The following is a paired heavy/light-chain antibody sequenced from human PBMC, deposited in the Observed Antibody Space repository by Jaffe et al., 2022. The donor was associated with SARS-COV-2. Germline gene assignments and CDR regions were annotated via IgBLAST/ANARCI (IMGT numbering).Light chain of an antibody. CDR3: MQALQVPLT. CDR2: LGS. Sequence: DIVMTQSPLSLPVTPGEPASISCRSSQSLLHSNGYNYLDWYLQKPGQSPQLLIYLGSNRASGVPDRFSGSGSGTDFTLKISRVEAEDVGVYYCMQALQVPLTFGGGTKVEIK. J-gene: IGKJ4*01. V-gene: IGKV2-28*01. CDR1: QSLLHSNGYNY.
Heavy chain of an antibody. CDR2: ISYDGSNK. J-gene: IGHJ6*02. CDR3: AKDLDYGARYYYYGMDV. Sequence: QVQLVESGGGVVQPGRSLRLSCAASGFTFSSYGMHWVRQAPGKGLEWVAVISYDGSNKYYADSVKGRFTISRDNSKNTLYLQMNSLRAEDTAVYYCAKDLDYGARYYYYGMDVWGQGTTVTVSS. V-gene: IGHV3-30*18. CDR1: GFTFSSYG. D-gene: IGHD4-17*01.